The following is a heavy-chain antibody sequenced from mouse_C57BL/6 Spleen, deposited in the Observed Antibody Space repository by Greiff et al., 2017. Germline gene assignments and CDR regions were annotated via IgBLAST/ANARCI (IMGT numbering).Heavy chain of an antibody. CDR1: GYTFTSYG. V-gene: IGHV1-81*01. Sequence: QVQLKQSGAELARPGASVKLSCKASGYTFTSYGISWVKQRTGQGLEWIGEIYPRSGNTYYNEKFKGKATLTADKSSSTAYMELRSLTSEDSAVYFCARDYGSSYDYAMDYRGQGTSVTVSS. CDR3: ARDYGSSYDYAMDY. J-gene: IGHJ4*01. CDR2: IYPRSGNT. D-gene: IGHD1-1*01.